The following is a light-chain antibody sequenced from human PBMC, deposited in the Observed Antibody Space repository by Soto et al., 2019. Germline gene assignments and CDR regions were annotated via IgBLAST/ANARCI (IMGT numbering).Light chain of an antibody. Sequence: QSVLTQSPSASASLGASVKLTCTLSSGHSSYAIAWHQKQPGKGPRYLMDLNNDGSHSKGDGIPDRFSGSSSGAERYLIISRLQSEDEADYSCQTWGTGFKVFGGGTQLTVL. V-gene: IGLV4-69*01. CDR3: QTWGTGFKV. J-gene: IGLJ2*01. CDR1: SGHSSYA. CDR2: LNNDGSH.